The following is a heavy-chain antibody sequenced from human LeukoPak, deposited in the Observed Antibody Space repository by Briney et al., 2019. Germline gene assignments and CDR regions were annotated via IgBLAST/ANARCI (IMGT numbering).Heavy chain of an antibody. CDR3: ARGSRVTMIVVRNDAFDI. D-gene: IGHD3-22*01. V-gene: IGHV4-34*01. CDR1: GGSFSGYY. J-gene: IGHJ3*02. CDR2: INHSGST. Sequence: SETLSLTCAVYGGSFSGYYWSRIRQPPGKGLEWIGEINHSGSTNYNPSLKSRVTISVDTSKNQFSLKLSSVTAADTAVYYCARGSRVTMIVVRNDAFDIWGQGTMVTVSS.